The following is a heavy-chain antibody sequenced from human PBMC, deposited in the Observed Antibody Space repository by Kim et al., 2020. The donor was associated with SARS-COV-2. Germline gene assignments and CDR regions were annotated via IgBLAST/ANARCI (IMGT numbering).Heavy chain of an antibody. V-gene: IGHV3-33*05. J-gene: IGHJ5*02. CDR1: GFTFSNYG. D-gene: IGHD2-15*01. CDR2: VSYDGKKK. CDR3: ARAVARSPTRANWFDP. Sequence: GGSLRLSCAASGFTFSNYGMHWVRQAPGKGLEWVAVVSYDGKKKYYADSVKGRFTISRDNSENMAYLQMNSLRAEDTAMYYCARAVARSPTRANWFDPWG.